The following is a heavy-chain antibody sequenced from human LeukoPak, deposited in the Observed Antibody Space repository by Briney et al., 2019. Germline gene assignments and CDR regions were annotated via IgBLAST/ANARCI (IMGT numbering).Heavy chain of an antibody. CDR1: GFTFSSYA. CDR2: ISYDGSNK. Sequence: PGRSLRLSCAASGFTFSSYAMHWVRQAPGKGLEWVAVISYDGSNKYYADSVKGRFTISRDNSKNTLYLQMNSLRSEDTAVYYCAKDRGSASGWYHFDYWGQGTLVTVSS. CDR3: AKDRGSASGWYHFDY. V-gene: IGHV3-30-3*01. D-gene: IGHD6-19*01. J-gene: IGHJ4*02.